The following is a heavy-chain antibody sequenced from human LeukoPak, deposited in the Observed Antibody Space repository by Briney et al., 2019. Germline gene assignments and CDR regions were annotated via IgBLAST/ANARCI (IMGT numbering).Heavy chain of an antibody. CDR2: INSDGSSL. Sequence: GGSLRLSCVASGFTFSTYWMHWVRQAPGKGLVWLSRINSDGSSLDYADSVKGRFTISRDNAENTLYLRMNSLRAEDTAVYYCARDCYSGFDYWGQGALVTVSS. D-gene: IGHD4-23*01. V-gene: IGHV3-74*01. J-gene: IGHJ4*02. CDR1: GFTFSTYW. CDR3: ARDCYSGFDY.